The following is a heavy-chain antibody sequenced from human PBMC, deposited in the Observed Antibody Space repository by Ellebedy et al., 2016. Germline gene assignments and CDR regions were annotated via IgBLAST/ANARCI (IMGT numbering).Heavy chain of an antibody. V-gene: IGHV4-39*07. CDR1: GGSISSRSYY. Sequence: GSLRLXXTVSGGSISSRSYYRGWIRQPPGKGLEWIGSLYYSGSTFYNPSLKSRVIISVDTSKNQFSLEVSSVTAADAAVYYCARNPYTSGSHNWFDPWGQGTLVTVSS. CDR2: LYYSGST. D-gene: IGHD3-10*01. CDR3: ARNPYTSGSHNWFDP. J-gene: IGHJ5*01.